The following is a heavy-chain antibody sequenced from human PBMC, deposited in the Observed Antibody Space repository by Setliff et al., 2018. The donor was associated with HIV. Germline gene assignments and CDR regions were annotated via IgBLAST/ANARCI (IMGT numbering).Heavy chain of an antibody. CDR3: ARGKGGLVGPAEFDY. CDR2: INHTGNT. CDR1: GGSFSGYH. J-gene: IGHJ4*02. D-gene: IGHD1-26*01. V-gene: IGHV4-34*01. Sequence: PSETLSLTCAVCGGSFSGYHWNWIRQFPGKGLEWIGEINHTGNTQYNPSLKSRVTMSEETSKNQFSLKLKSVTAADTAIYFCARGKGGLVGPAEFDYWGPGTLVTVSS.